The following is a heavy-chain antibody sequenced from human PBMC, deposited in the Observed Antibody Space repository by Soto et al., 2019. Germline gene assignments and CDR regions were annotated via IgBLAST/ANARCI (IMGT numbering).Heavy chain of an antibody. J-gene: IGHJ4*02. V-gene: IGHV1-46*01. Sequence: QVHLVQSGAEVKKPGASVKVSCKASGYIFINYYIHWVRQAPGQGLEWIGIINPNGGSTNNAQEFQSRVTMARDTATSTVYMDLSSLRSDDTAVYYCARDLAAADYWGQGTLVTVSS. CDR3: ARDLAAADY. D-gene: IGHD6-13*01. CDR2: INPNGGST. CDR1: GYIFINYY.